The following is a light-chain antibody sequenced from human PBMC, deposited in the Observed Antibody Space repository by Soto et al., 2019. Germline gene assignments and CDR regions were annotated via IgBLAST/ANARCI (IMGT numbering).Light chain of an antibody. J-gene: IGKJ5*01. CDR2: DAS. CDR3: QQRSSWPLT. V-gene: IGKV3-11*01. CDR1: QSVSGY. Sequence: EIVLTQSPATLSLSPGERATLSCRASQSVSGYLAWYQQKAGQAPRLLIYDASNRATGIPARFSGSGSGTDFTLTISSLEPADFGVYYCQQRSSWPLTFGQGTRLEI.